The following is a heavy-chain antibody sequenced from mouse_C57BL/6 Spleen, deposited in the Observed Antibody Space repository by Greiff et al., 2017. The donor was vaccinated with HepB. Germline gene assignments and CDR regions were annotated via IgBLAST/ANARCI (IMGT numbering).Heavy chain of an antibody. Sequence: VQLQQPGAELVKPGASVKLSCKASGYTFTSYWMHWVKQRPGQGLEWIGMIHPNSGSTNYNEKFKSKATLTVDKSSSTAYMQLSSLTSEDSAVYYCARCQSYYGTGYAMDYWGQGTSVTVSS. D-gene: IGHD1-1*01. CDR1: GYTFTSYW. V-gene: IGHV1-64*01. CDR3: ARCQSYYGTGYAMDY. CDR2: IHPNSGST. J-gene: IGHJ4*01.